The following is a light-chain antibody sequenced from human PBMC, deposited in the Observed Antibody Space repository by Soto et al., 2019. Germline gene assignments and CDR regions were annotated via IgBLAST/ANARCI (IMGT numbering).Light chain of an antibody. V-gene: IGKV3-15*01. CDR2: DAS. CDR3: QQYSNWPPQYT. Sequence: EVVMTQSPATLSVSPGDKATLSCRASQSVSTYLAWYQQKPGQAPRLLIYDASSRASGVPARFSGSGSGTDFTLTISSLQSADFAVYYCQQYSNWPPQYTFGQGTKLEIK. CDR1: QSVSTY. J-gene: IGKJ2*01.